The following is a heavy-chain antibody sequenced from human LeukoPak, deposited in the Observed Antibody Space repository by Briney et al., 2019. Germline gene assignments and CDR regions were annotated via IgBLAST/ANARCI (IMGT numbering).Heavy chain of an antibody. Sequence: ASVKVSCKASGYTFTGYYMHWVRQAPGQGLEWMGWINPNSGGTNYAQKFQGWVTMTRDTSISTAYMELSRLRSDDTAVYYCARDLWASPELGYCSGGSCYGEAGYYYGMDVWGQGTTVTVSS. J-gene: IGHJ6*02. CDR3: ARDLWASPELGYCSGGSCYGEAGYYYGMDV. V-gene: IGHV1-2*04. D-gene: IGHD2-15*01. CDR1: GYTFTGYY. CDR2: INPNSGGT.